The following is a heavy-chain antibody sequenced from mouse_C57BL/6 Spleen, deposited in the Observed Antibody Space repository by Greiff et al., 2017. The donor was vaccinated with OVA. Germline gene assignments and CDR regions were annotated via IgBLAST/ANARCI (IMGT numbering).Heavy chain of an antibody. Sequence: QVQLQQPGAELVKPGASVQMSCKASGYTFTSYWITWVKQRPGQGLEWIGDLYPGSGSTNYNEKFKSKATLTVDTSSSTAYMQLSSLTSEDSAVYYCARLGYYGSSYVGNAMDYWGQGTSVTVSS. CDR3: ARLGYYGSSYVGNAMDY. V-gene: IGHV1-55*01. J-gene: IGHJ4*01. CDR1: GYTFTSYW. D-gene: IGHD1-1*01. CDR2: LYPGSGST.